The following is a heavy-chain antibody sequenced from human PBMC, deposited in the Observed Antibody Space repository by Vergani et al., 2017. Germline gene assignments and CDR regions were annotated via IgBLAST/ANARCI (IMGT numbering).Heavy chain of an antibody. Sequence: QVQLQESGPGLVKSSETLSLTCSVPFDPIRNLYCNWSRQPPGKGREWIGSIHYSEKNNYNPSLKTRGTISVDTSKNQFSLTLTSVTAADTAVYYCASDTHSGQRADRWGQGILVTVTS. CDR3: ASDTHSGQRADR. CDR2: IHYSEKN. J-gene: IGHJ5*02. CDR1: FDPIRNLY. V-gene: IGHV4-59*11. D-gene: IGHD6-19*01.